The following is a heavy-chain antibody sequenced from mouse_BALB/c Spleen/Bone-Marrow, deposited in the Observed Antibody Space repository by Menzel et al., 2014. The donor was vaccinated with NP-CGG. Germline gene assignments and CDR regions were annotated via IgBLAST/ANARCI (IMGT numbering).Heavy chain of an antibody. CDR2: ISSDSDTI. J-gene: IGHJ1*01. D-gene: IGHD2-4*01. V-gene: IGHV5-17*02. Sequence: EVKLMESGGGLVQPGGSRKLSCTASGFTFSSFGMHWVRQAPEKGLEWVACISSDSDTIYYADTVKGRFTISRDNPKNTLFLQMTSLRSEDTAMYYCTRDHDYDWYFDVWGAGTTVTVSS. CDR1: GFTFSSFG. CDR3: TRDHDYDWYFDV.